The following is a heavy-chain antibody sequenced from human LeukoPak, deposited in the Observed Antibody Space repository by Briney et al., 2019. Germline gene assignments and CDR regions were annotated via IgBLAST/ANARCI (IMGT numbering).Heavy chain of an antibody. CDR2: LSPSGDDT. D-gene: IGHD6-13*01. CDR3: AKSYGSSSWVPFYYYHGMDV. V-gene: IGHV3-23*01. J-gene: IGHJ6*02. CDR1: GHTFSSFA. Sequence: GGSLRLSCVSSGHTFSSFAMSWVRQAPGKGLEWVSALSPSGDDTFYADSVKGRFTISRDNSKNTLFLQMNDLRPDDTAVYYCAKSYGSSSWVPFYYYHGMDVWGQGTTVIVS.